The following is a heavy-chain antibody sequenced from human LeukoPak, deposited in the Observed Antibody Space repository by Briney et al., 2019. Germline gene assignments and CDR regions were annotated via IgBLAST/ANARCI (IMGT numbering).Heavy chain of an antibody. CDR1: GYTFTGYY. D-gene: IGHD6-13*01. J-gene: IGHJ5*02. CDR3: ARDGAIAAADENWFDP. CDR2: INPNSGGT. V-gene: IGHV1-2*02. Sequence: ASVKVSYKASGYTFTGYYMHWVRQAPGQGLEWMGWINPNSGGTNYAQKFQGRVTMTRDTSISTAYMELSRLRSDDTAVYYCARDGAIAAADENWFDPWGQGTLVTVSS.